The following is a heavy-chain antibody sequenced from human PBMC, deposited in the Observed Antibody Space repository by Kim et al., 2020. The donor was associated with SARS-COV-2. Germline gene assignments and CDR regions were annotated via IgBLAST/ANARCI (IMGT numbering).Heavy chain of an antibody. D-gene: IGHD6-13*01. CDR2: IYHSGST. CDR3: ASATTFSSSWLRY. CDR1: GGSISSSNW. Sequence: SETLSLTCAVSGGSISSSNWWSWVRQPPGKGLEWIGEIYHSGSTNYNPSLKSRVTISVDKSKNQFSLKLSSVTAADTAVYYCASATTFSSSWLRYWGQGTLVTVSS. J-gene: IGHJ4*02. V-gene: IGHV4-4*02.